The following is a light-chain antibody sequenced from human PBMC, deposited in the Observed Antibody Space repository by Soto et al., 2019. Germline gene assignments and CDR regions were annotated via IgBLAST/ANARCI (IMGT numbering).Light chain of an antibody. CDR3: SSYTSSNTVL. J-gene: IGLJ2*01. CDR2: EVS. Sequence: QSALTQPASVSGSPGQSITISCTGTSSDVGGYDYVSWYQQHPGEAPKLMIYEVSHRPSGVSNRFSGSKSGSTASLTISGLQAEDEADYYCSSYTSSNTVLFGGGTKLTVL. CDR1: SSDVGGYDY. V-gene: IGLV2-14*01.